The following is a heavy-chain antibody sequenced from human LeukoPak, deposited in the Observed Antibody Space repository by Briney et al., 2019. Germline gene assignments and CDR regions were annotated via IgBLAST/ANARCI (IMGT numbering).Heavy chain of an antibody. D-gene: IGHD3-10*01. V-gene: IGHV4-59*01. CDR3: ARGDRYYGSGSYYAPHFDY. CDR1: GGTISSYY. J-gene: IGHJ4*02. CDR2: FHHSGST. Sequence: TSETLSLTCTVSGGTISSYYWTWIRQSPGKGLEWIGFFHHSGSTNYNPSLKSRVTISVDTSKNQCSLKLSSVTAADTGVYYCARGDRYYGSGSYYAPHFDYWGQGTLVTVSS.